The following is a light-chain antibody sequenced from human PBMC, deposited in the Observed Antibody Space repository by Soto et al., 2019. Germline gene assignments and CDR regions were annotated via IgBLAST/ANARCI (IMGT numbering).Light chain of an antibody. CDR3: QAWDSSTGV. CDR2: QDS. V-gene: IGLV3-1*01. CDR1: KLGDKY. J-gene: IGLJ1*01. Sequence: SYELTQPPSVSVSPGQTASITCSGDKLGDKYACWYQQKPGQSPVLVIYQDSKRPSGIPERFSGSNSGNTATLTISGTQAMEEADYYCQAWDSSTGVCGTGTKLTVL.